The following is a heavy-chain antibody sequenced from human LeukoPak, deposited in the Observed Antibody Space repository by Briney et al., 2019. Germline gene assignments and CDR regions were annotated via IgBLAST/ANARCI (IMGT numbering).Heavy chain of an antibody. V-gene: IGHV3-21*01. J-gene: IGHJ6*02. CDR1: GFTFSSYS. D-gene: IGHD1-1*01. CDR3: ARVGTGYYGMDV. Sequence: GGSLRPSCAASGFTFSSYSMNWVRQAPGKGLEWVSSISSSSSYIYYADSVKGRFTISRDNAKNSLYLQMNSLRAEDTAVYYCARVGTGYYGMDVWGQGTTVTVSS. CDR2: ISSSSSYI.